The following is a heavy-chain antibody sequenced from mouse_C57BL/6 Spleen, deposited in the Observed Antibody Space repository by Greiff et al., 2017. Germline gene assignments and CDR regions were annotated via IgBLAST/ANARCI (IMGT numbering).Heavy chain of an antibody. CDR2: ISSGSSTI. CDR3: ARGGLRPRDGLYAMDY. Sequence: EVKVVESGGGLVKPGGSLKLSCAASGFTFSDYGMHWVRQAPEKGLEWVAYISSGSSTIYYADTVKGRFTISRDNAKNTLFLQMTSLRSEDTAMYYCARGGLRPRDGLYAMDYGGQGTSVTVSS. J-gene: IGHJ4*01. CDR1: GFTFSDYG. D-gene: IGHD2-4*01. V-gene: IGHV5-17*01.